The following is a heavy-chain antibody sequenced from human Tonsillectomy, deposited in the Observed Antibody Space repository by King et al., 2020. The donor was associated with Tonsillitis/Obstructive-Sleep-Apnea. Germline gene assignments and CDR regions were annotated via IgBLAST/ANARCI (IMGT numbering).Heavy chain of an antibody. CDR3: ARDRRLGCSSTSCYPYYYYMDV. CDR2: IYYSGST. J-gene: IGHJ6*03. CDR1: GGSVSSGSYY. V-gene: IGHV4-61*01. Sequence: QLQESGPGLVKPSETLSLTCTVSGGSVSSGSYYWSWIRQPPGKGLEWIGYIYYSGSTNYNPSLKSRVTISVDTSKHQFSLQLSSLTAADTAVYYCARDRRLGCSSTSCYPYYYYMDVWGKGTTVTVSS. D-gene: IGHD2-2*01.